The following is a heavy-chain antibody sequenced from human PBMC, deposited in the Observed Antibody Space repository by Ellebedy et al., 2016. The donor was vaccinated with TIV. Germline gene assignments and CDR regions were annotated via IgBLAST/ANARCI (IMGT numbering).Heavy chain of an antibody. CDR3: ARVLMVYARPDYFDY. J-gene: IGHJ4*02. D-gene: IGHD2-8*01. V-gene: IGHV5-51*01. CDR2: IYPGDSDT. CDR1: GYSFTSYW. Sequence: GESLKISCKGSGYSFTSYWIGWVRQMPGKGLEWMGIIYPGDSDTRYSPSFQGQVTISADKSISTAYLQWSSLKASDTAMYYCARVLMVYARPDYFDYWGQGTLVTVSS.